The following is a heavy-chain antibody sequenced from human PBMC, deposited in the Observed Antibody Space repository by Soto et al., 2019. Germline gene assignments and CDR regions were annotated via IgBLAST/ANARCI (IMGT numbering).Heavy chain of an antibody. CDR1: GFTFSSYS. D-gene: IGHD6-19*01. CDR2: ISSSSSYI. Sequence: GESLKISCAASGFTFSSYSMNWVRQAPGKGLEWVSSISSSSSYIYYADSVKGRFTISRDNAKNSLYLQMNSLRAEDTAVYYCARGSSGCFDYWGQGTLVTVSS. CDR3: ARGSSGCFDY. V-gene: IGHV3-21*01. J-gene: IGHJ4*02.